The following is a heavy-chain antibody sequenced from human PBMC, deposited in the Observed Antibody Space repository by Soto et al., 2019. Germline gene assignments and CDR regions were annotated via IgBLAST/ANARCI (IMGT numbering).Heavy chain of an antibody. CDR1: GGTFSSYA. Sequence: GASVKVSCKASGGTFSSYAISWARQAPGQGLEWMGGIIPIFGTANYAQKFQGRVTITADESTSTAYMELSSLRSEDTAVYYCANTIFGVVTNWFEPWGQGTLVTVSS. CDR2: IIPIFGTA. V-gene: IGHV1-69*13. D-gene: IGHD3-3*01. CDR3: ANTIFGVVTNWFEP. J-gene: IGHJ5*02.